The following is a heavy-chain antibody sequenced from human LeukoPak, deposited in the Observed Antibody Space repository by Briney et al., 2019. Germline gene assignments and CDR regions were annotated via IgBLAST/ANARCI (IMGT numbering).Heavy chain of an antibody. D-gene: IGHD1-26*01. CDR3: AKVVGATTRGYFDY. CDR1: GFTFSSYA. Sequence: GGSLRLSCAASGFTFSSYAMSWVRQAPGKGLEWVSTISGSGGSTYYADSVKGRFTISRDNSKNTLYLQMNSLRAEDTAVYYCAKVVGATTRGYFDYWGRGTLVAVSS. CDR2: ISGSGGST. J-gene: IGHJ4*02. V-gene: IGHV3-23*01.